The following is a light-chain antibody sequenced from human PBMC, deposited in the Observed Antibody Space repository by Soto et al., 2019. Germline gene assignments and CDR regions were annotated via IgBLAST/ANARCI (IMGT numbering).Light chain of an antibody. V-gene: IGKV3-20*01. CDR1: QRVARRD. Sequence: EIVMTQSPATLSVSPGERATLSCXXSQRVARRDLAGYQQQPGQAPRXXSYAASRRATGIPDSVSGRGAGTDVTLRISGREPDDVEVYYCQQYGRTPRTFGQGTKVDIK. J-gene: IGKJ1*01. CDR2: AAS. CDR3: QQYGRTPRT.